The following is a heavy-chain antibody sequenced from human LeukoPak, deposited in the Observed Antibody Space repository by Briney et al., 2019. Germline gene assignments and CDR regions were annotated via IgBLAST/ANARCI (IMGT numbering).Heavy chain of an antibody. CDR3: ARAVYYSNYLGY. CDR1: GFTFSSYW. CDR2: INSDGSSA. J-gene: IGHJ4*01. Sequence: GGSLRLSCAASGFTFSSYWMHWVRQAPGKGLVWVSRINSDGSSANYADSVKGRFTISRDNAKNTLYLKMNSLRAEDTAMYYCARAVYYSNYLGYWGQGTLVTVSS. V-gene: IGHV3-74*01. D-gene: IGHD3-10*01.